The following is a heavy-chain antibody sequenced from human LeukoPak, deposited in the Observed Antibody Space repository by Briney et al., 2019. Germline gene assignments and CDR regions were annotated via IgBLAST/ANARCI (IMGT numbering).Heavy chain of an antibody. V-gene: IGHV7-4-1*02. CDR3: ARSDFWSGYPTTRFDP. CDR2: INTNTGNP. J-gene: IGHJ5*02. CDR1: GYTFTSYA. D-gene: IGHD3-3*01. Sequence: ASVKVSCKASGYTFTSYAMNWVRQAPGQGLEWMGWINTNTGNPTYAQGFTGRFVFSLDTSASTAYLQISSLKAEDTAVYYCARSDFWSGYPTTRFDPWGQGTLVTVSS.